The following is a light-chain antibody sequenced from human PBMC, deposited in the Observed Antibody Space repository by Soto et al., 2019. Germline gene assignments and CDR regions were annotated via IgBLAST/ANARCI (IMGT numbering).Light chain of an antibody. V-gene: IGKV3-20*01. CDR2: GAS. CDR1: QSVSNSY. J-gene: IGKJ1*01. Sequence: DIVLTQSPCTLSLSPGERATLSCRASQSVSNSYLVWYQQKTGQAPRLLIYGASSRATGLPDRFCGDGSGTDVTLPISRLVPADFVVYYYQHYGTSPTWTFGQGTKVEVK. CDR3: QHYGTSPTWT.